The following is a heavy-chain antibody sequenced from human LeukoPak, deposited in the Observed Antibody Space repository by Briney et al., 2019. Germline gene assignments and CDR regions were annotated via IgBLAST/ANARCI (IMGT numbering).Heavy chain of an antibody. Sequence: ASVKGSCKASGYTFTGYYMHWVRQAPGQGLEWMGWINPNSGGTNYAQKFQGRVTMTRDTSISTAYMELSRLRSDDTAVYYCARDLRNYDILTGYYFDFDYWGQGTLVTVSS. CDR3: ARDLRNYDILTGYYFDFDY. CDR2: INPNSGGT. D-gene: IGHD3-9*01. V-gene: IGHV1-2*02. J-gene: IGHJ4*02. CDR1: GYTFTGYY.